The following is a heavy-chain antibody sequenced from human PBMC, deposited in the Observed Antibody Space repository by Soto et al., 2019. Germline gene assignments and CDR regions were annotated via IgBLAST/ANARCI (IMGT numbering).Heavy chain of an antibody. CDR2: INHSGST. J-gene: IGHJ5*02. V-gene: IGHV4-34*01. CDR3: ARVPDR. CDR1: GGSFSGYY. D-gene: IGHD2-2*01. Sequence: SETLSLTCAVYGGSFSGYYWSWFRQPPGKGLEWIGEINHSGSTNYNPSLKSRVTISVDRSKDQFSLKLSSVTAADTAVYYCARVPDRWGQGTLVTVSS.